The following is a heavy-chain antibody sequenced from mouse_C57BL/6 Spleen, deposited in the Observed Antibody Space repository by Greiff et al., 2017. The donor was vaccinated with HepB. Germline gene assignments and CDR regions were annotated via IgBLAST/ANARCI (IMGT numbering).Heavy chain of an antibody. Sequence: VQLKQPGAELVRPGSSVKLSCKASGYTFTSYWMHWVKQRPIQGLEWIGNIDPSDSETHYNQKFKDKATLTVDKSSSTAYMQLSSLTSEDSAVYYCARSYYGSFAYWGQGTLVTVSA. J-gene: IGHJ3*01. D-gene: IGHD1-1*01. V-gene: IGHV1-52*01. CDR3: ARSYYGSFAY. CDR1: GYTFTSYW. CDR2: IDPSDSET.